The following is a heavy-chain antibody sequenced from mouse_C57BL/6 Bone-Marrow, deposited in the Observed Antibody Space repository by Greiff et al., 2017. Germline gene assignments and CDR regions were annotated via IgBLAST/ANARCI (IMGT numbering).Heavy chain of an antibody. CDR3: ASHPGPLNWYFDV. Sequence: DVKLVESGGDLVKPGGSLKLSCAASGFTFSSYGMSWVRQTPDKRLEWVATISSGGSYTYYPDSVKGRFTISRDNAKNTLYLQMSSLKSEDTAMYYCASHPGPLNWYFDVWGTGTTVTFSS. CDR1: GFTFSSYG. V-gene: IGHV5-6*02. CDR2: ISSGGSYT. D-gene: IGHD6-1*01. J-gene: IGHJ1*03.